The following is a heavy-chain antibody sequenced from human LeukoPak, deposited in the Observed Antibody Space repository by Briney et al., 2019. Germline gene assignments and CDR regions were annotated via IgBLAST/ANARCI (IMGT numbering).Heavy chain of an antibody. Sequence: PGRSLRLSCTASGFSFRMYGMHWVRQAPGKGLEWVAVIWYDGTKKFYGDSVKGRFTVSRDNSKNTLYLQMNSLRAEGTAVYYCARDLDSYWYFDLWGRGTLVTVSS. CDR2: IWYDGTKK. J-gene: IGHJ2*01. CDR3: ARDLDSYWYFDL. CDR1: GFSFRMYG. D-gene: IGHD1-1*01. V-gene: IGHV3-33*01.